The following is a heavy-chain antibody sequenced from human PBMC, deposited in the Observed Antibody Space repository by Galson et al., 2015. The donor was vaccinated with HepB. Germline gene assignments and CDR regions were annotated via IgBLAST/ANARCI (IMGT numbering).Heavy chain of an antibody. CDR1: GFTFSSYA. CDR3: ARGRDGHNYLDY. CDR2: ISSDGGRT. V-gene: IGHV3-64*02. J-gene: IGHJ4*02. D-gene: IGHD5-24*01. Sequence: SLRLSCAASGFTFSSYAMQWVRQAPGKGLEYVSAISSDGGRTYYADAVKGRFTISRDNSKNTLNLQMGSLSVEDMAVYYCARGRDGHNYLDYWGQGTLVTVSS.